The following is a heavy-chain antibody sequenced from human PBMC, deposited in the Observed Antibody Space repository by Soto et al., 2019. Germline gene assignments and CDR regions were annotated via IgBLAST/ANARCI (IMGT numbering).Heavy chain of an antibody. V-gene: IGHV1-69*06. J-gene: IGHJ6*02. CDR3: ARVSVDTAMENPYYHYYGMDV. D-gene: IGHD5-18*01. CDR1: GGTFSSYA. Sequence: SVKVSCKASGGTFSSYAISWVRQAPGQGLEWMGGIIPIFGTANYAQKFQGRVTITADKSTSTAYMELSSLRSEDTAVYYCARVSVDTAMENPYYHYYGMDVWGQGTTVTVSS. CDR2: IIPIFGTA.